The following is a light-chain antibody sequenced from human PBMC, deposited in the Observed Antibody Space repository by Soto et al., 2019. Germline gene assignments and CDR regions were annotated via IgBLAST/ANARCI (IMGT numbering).Light chain of an antibody. J-gene: IGLJ2*01. CDR1: TSDVGGYNY. V-gene: IGLV2-8*01. CDR3: SSYAGSNNLV. CDR2: EVS. Sequence: QSVLTQPPSASGSPGQSVTISCTGTTSDVGGYNYVSWYQQHPGKAPKLMIYEVSKRPSGVTDRFAGSKSGNTASLTVSGLQADDEADYYCSSYAGSNNLVFGGGTKVTVL.